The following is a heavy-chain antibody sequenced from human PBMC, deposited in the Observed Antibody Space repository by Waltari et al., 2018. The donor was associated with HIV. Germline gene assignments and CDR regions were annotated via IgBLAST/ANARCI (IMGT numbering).Heavy chain of an antibody. Sequence: EVQLVESGGGLVQPGGSLRLSCAASGFIFSSYWMSWVRQAPGKGLEWVANIKQDGSEKYYVDSVKGRFTISRDNAKNSLYLQMNSLTAEDTAVYYCARSSIRGGGGSSDYWGHGTLVTVSS. CDR3: ARSSIRGGGGSSDY. D-gene: IGHD6-6*01. V-gene: IGHV3-7*01. CDR1: GFIFSSYW. CDR2: IKQDGSEK. J-gene: IGHJ4*01.